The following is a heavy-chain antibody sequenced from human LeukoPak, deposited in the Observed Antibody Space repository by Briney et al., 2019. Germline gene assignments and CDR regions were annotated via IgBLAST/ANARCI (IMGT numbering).Heavy chain of an antibody. CDR2: INPSGGST. Sequence: ASVKVSCKASGYTFTNYFMHWVRQAPGQGLEWMGIINPSGGSTSYAQKFQGRVTMTRDTSTSTVYMELSSLRSEDTAVYYCARDWLGDGYNWGAFDIWGQGTMVTVSS. V-gene: IGHV1-46*01. CDR1: GYTFTNYF. CDR3: ARDWLGDGYNWGAFDI. J-gene: IGHJ3*02. D-gene: IGHD5-24*01.